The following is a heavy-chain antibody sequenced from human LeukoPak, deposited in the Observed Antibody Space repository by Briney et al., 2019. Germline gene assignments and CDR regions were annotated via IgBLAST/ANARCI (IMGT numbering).Heavy chain of an antibody. J-gene: IGHJ4*02. CDR1: GGSISSYY. CDR2: IYYSGST. V-gene: IGHV4-59*01. D-gene: IGHD4-17*01. Sequence: SGTLSLTCTVSGGSISSYYWSWIRQPPGKGLEWIGYIYYSGSTNYNPSLKSRVTISVDTSKNQFSLKLSSVTAADTAVYYCARGATVTTRDPLPFDYWGQGTLVTVSS. CDR3: ARGATVTTRDPLPFDY.